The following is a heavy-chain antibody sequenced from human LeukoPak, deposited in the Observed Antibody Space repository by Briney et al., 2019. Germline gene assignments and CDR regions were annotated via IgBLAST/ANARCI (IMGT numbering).Heavy chain of an antibody. D-gene: IGHD1-26*01. CDR3: ARDDSIVGGTRGPHPN. CDR1: GFTFSSYT. J-gene: IGHJ4*02. V-gene: IGHV3-21*04. CDR2: ITTSDGNT. Sequence: GGSLRLSCAASGFTFSSYTMSWVRQAPGKGLEWVSTITTSDGNTYYADSVKGRFTISRDNAKNSLYLQMNSLRAEDTAVYYCARDDSIVGGTRGPHPNWGQGTLVTVSS.